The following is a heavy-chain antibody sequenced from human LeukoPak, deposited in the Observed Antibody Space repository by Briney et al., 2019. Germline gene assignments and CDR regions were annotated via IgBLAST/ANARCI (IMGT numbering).Heavy chain of an antibody. CDR3: ARDSEGSSTNDYYGMDV. CDR1: GGSISSGGYY. Sequence: SETLSLTCIVSGGSISSGGYYWSWIRQHPGKGLEWIGYIYYSGSTYYNPSLKSRVTISVDTSKNQFSPKLSSVTAADTAVYYCARDSEGSSTNDYYGMDVWGQGTTVTVSS. CDR2: IYYSGST. V-gene: IGHV4-31*03. D-gene: IGHD2-2*01. J-gene: IGHJ6*02.